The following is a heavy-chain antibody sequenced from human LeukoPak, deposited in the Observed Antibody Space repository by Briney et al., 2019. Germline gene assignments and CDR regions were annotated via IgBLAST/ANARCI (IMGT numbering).Heavy chain of an antibody. CDR2: INPNSGGT. V-gene: IGHV1-2*02. Sequence: ASVKVSCKASGYTFTGYYMHWVRQAPGQGLEWMGWINPNSGGTNYAQKFQGRVTMTRDTSISTAYMELSSLRSEDTAVYYCARGGHYDSSGYPLGYWGQGTLVTVSS. D-gene: IGHD3-22*01. CDR3: ARGGHYDSSGYPLGY. J-gene: IGHJ4*02. CDR1: GYTFTGYY.